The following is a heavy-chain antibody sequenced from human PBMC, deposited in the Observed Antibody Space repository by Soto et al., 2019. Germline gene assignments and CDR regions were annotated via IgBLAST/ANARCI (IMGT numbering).Heavy chain of an antibody. Sequence: GGSMRLSCAASGLPVSSNYMSWVRQAPGKGLEWVSVIYSGGSTYYADSVKGRFTISRDNSKNTLYLQMNSLRAEDTAVYYCARDGPYGSGNYTNYWGQGTLVTVSS. CDR1: GLPVSSNY. V-gene: IGHV3-66*01. J-gene: IGHJ4*02. D-gene: IGHD3-10*01. CDR3: ARDGPYGSGNYTNY. CDR2: IYSGGST.